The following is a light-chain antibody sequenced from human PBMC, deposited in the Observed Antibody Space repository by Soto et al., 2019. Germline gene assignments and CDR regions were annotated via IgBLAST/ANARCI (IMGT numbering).Light chain of an antibody. CDR2: AAS. Sequence: DIQMTQSPSSLSASVGDRVTITCRASQSISSYLNWYQQKPGKAPKLLIYAASSLQSGVPSRLSGSGSGTDFTLTICSLQPYDLGTYVRQHLYSTPRTFGQGIKVDIK. V-gene: IGKV1-39*01. CDR1: QSISSY. J-gene: IGKJ1*01. CDR3: QHLYSTPRT.